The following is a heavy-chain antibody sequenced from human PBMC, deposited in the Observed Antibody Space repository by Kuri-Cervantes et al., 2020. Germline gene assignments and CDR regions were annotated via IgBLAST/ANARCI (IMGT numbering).Heavy chain of an antibody. V-gene: IGHV4-34*11. CDR3: AGGRYSSGWLNY. D-gene: IGHD6-19*01. CDR2: ISYSGNT. Sequence: GSLRLSCAVYGGSFSGYYWNWIRQPPGKGLEWIGYISYSGNTTYNPSLKSRVTISVDTSKNHFSLSLTSVTAADTAVYYCAGGRYSSGWLNYWGQGTLVTVSS. J-gene: IGHJ4*02. CDR1: GGSFSGYY.